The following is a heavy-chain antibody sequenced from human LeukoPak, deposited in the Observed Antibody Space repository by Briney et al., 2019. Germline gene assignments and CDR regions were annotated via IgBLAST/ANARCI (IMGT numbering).Heavy chain of an antibody. CDR3: ARGYSSWNP. Sequence: SETLSLTCTVSGGSISIYYWSWIRQPPGRGLEWIGYIYYSGSTNYKPSLKSRVTISVDTSKNQFSLKLSSVTAADTAVYYCARGYSSWNPWGQGTLVTVSS. V-gene: IGHV4-59*01. CDR2: IYYSGST. J-gene: IGHJ1*01. CDR1: GGSISIYY. D-gene: IGHD6-13*01.